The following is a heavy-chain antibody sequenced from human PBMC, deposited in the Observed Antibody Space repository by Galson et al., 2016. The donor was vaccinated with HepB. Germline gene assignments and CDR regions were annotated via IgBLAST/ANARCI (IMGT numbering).Heavy chain of an antibody. Sequence: SLRLSCAASGFTFSSYNMNWVRQAPGKGLEWVSSISSSSNSIYDDDSVKGRFTISRDNAKNSLFLQMNSLSVEDTAVYYCARDPYCCGDCNSPRYFDLWGRGTLVTVSS. V-gene: IGHV3-21*01. CDR2: ISSSSNSI. CDR3: ARDPYCCGDCNSPRYFDL. CDR1: GFTFSSYN. J-gene: IGHJ2*01. D-gene: IGHD2-21*02.